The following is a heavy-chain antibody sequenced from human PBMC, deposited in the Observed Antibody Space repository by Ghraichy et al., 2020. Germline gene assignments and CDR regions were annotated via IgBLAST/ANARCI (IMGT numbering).Heavy chain of an antibody. CDR2: INHSGAT. CDR3: ARGQYYDVLTGRFYNWFDP. CDR1: GASFSGYY. D-gene: IGHD3-9*01. V-gene: IGHV4-34*01. J-gene: IGHJ5*02. Sequence: SETLSLTCSIYGASFSGYYWSWIRQSPGKGLEWIGEINHSGATNYNPSLKSRVTISEDMSKNHFSLKLTSVTAADTAVYYCARGQYYDVLTGRFYNWFDPWGQGTLVTVSS.